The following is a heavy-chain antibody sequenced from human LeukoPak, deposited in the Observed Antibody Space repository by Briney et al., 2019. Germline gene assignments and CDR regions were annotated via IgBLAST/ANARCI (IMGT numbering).Heavy chain of an antibody. V-gene: IGHV1-3*01. CDR1: GYTFTSYA. CDR2: INAGNGNT. J-gene: IGHJ6*02. CDR3: ARQKAYSSSWYSYYYGMDV. Sequence: ASVKVSCKASGYTFTSYAMHWVRQAPGQRLEWMGWINAGNGNTKYSQQFQGRVTITRDTSARTAYMELSSLRSEDTAVYYCARQKAYSSSWYSYYYGMDVWGQGTTVTVSS. D-gene: IGHD6-13*01.